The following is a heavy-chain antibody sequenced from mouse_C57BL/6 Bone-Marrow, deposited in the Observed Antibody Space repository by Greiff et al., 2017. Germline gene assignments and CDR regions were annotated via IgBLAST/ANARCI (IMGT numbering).Heavy chain of an antibody. CDR1: GYNFTSYW. Sequence: QVQLQQPGAELVKPGASVKLSCKASGYNFTSYWMQWVKQRPGQGLEWIGEIDPSDSYTNYNHKFNGKATLTVDTSSSPAYMQLSSLTSEDSAVYFCARGTAQAYDFGDWGQGTPLTVSS. J-gene: IGHJ2*01. CDR2: IDPSDSYT. D-gene: IGHD3-2*02. CDR3: ARGTAQAYDFGD. V-gene: IGHV1-50*01.